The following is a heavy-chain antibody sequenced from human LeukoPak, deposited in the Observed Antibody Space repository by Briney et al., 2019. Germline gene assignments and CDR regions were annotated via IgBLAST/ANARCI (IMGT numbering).Heavy chain of an antibody. V-gene: IGHV4-4*08. J-gene: IGHJ4*02. CDR1: GGSVSSDY. Sequence: SETLSLTCTVSGGSVSSDYWSWIRQPPGKGLEWIGYMHSNGNSAYNPSLKSRVTISVDTSKNQFSLKLSSVTAADTAVYYCARESSSWYEVVPYYFDYWAREPWSPSPQ. CDR3: ARESSSWYEVVPYYFDY. CDR2: MHSNGNS. D-gene: IGHD6-13*01.